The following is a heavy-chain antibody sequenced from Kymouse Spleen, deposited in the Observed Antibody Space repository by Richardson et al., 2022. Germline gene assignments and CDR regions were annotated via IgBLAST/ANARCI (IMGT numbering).Heavy chain of an antibody. CDR3: AREQLELRFLDY. J-gene: IGHJ4*02. Sequence: QVQLVESGGGVVQPGRSLRLSCAASGFTFSSYGMHWVRQAPGKGLEWVAVIWYDGSNKYYADSVKGRFTISRDNSKNTLYLQMNSLRAEDTAVYYCAREQLELRFLDYWGQGTLVTVSS. V-gene: IGHV3-33*01. CDR2: IWYDGSNK. D-gene: IGHD1-7*01. CDR1: GFTFSSYG.